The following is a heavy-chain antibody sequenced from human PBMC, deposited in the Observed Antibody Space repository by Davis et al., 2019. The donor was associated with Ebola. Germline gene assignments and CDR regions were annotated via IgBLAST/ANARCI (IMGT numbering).Heavy chain of an antibody. D-gene: IGHD1-26*01. CDR1: GGSVSSGSYY. V-gene: IGHV4-61*01. CDR3: AKAGHCGNYCSFDS. J-gene: IGHJ4*02. Sequence: SETLSLTCTVSGGSVSSGSYYWSWIRQPPGKGLEWIGYIYYSGSTNYNPSLKSRVTISVDTSKNQFSLKLSSVTAADTAVYYCAKAGHCGNYCSFDSWGQGTLVTVSS. CDR2: IYYSGST.